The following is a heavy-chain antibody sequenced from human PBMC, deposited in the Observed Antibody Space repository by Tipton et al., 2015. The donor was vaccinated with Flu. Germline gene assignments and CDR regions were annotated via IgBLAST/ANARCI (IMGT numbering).Heavy chain of an antibody. J-gene: IGHJ4*01. CDR1: GYNFANYW. D-gene: IGHD3-16*01. V-gene: IGHV5-51*03. CDR3: ASSDAAGGCLGNY. CDR2: IYLGDSYT. Sequence: QLVQSGAEVKKPGESLKISCKGSGYNFANYWISWVRQSPGKGMEWMGFIYLGDSYTRYSTCFQGQVTISADKSLSTAFLQWDNLMASESAACFCASSDAAGGCLGNYWGQGTLVAVSS.